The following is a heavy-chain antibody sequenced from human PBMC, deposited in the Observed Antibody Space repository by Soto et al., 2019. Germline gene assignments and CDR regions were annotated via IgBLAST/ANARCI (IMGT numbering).Heavy chain of an antibody. D-gene: IGHD3-10*02. V-gene: IGHV1-2*02. Sequence: QVQLVQSGAEVKEPGDSVRVSCEASGYPFTAYYIHWVRQAPGQGLEWMGWINPKFGDTTYAQDFQGRVSMTRDMSISTVYMELSRLTSDDTAIYYCARNMDYYYGRGSGNGHGVWGQGTTVTVFS. CDR2: INPKFGDT. CDR1: GYPFTAYY. J-gene: IGHJ6*02. CDR3: ARNMDYYYGRGSGNGHGV.